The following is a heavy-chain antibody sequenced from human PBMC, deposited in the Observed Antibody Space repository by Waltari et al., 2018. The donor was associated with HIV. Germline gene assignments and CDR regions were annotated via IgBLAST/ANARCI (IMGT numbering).Heavy chain of an antibody. D-gene: IGHD3-22*01. J-gene: IGHJ3*02. V-gene: IGHV3-66*02. CDR2: IYSGGST. CDR1: GFTVSSNY. Sequence: EVQLVESGGGLVQPGGSLRLSCAASGFTVSSNYMSWVRQAPGKGLGWVSVIYSGGSTYYADSVKGRFTISRDNSKNTLYLQMNSLRAEDTAVYYCARDSQSYYYDTTQYEGAFDIWGQGTMVTVSS. CDR3: ARDSQSYYYDTTQYEGAFDI.